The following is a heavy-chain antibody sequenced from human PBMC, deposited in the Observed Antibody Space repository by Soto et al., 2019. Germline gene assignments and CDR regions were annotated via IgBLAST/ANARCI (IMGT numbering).Heavy chain of an antibody. Sequence: QVQLVESGGGVVQPGRSLRLSCAASGFTFSSYGMHWVRQAPGKGLEWVALISYDGSDKYYAGSVKGRFTISRDNSKNTLYLQMNSLRAEDTAVYYCAKVMGVRGVTSGADYWGQGTPVTVSS. CDR3: AKVMGVRGVTSGADY. D-gene: IGHD3-10*01. CDR2: ISYDGSDK. CDR1: GFTFSSYG. V-gene: IGHV3-30*18. J-gene: IGHJ4*02.